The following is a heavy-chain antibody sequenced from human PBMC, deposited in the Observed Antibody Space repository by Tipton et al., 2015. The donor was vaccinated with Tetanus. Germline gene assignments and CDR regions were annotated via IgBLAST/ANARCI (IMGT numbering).Heavy chain of an antibody. V-gene: IGHV5-51*01. J-gene: IGHJ4*02. CDR2: IYPGDSDT. Sequence: VQLVQSGGEVKKPGESLKISCKGSGYIFTNYWIGWVRQKPGKGLGWMGIIYPGDSDTRYSPSFQGQVTISVDKSINTAYLRWSSLKASDPSMFYCARAHCTDGVCNFDFWGQGALVTVAS. CDR3: ARAHCTDGVCNFDF. CDR1: GYIFTNYW. D-gene: IGHD2-8*01.